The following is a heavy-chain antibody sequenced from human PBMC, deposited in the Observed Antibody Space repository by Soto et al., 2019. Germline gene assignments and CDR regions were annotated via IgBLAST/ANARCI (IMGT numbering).Heavy chain of an antibody. CDR3: ARSPSTYSSSWYAGGLDY. J-gene: IGHJ4*02. CDR2: INHSGST. V-gene: IGHV4-34*01. CDR1: GGSFSGYY. Sequence: SETLSLTCAVYGGSFSGYYWSWIRQPPGKGLEWIGEINHSGSTNYTPALKSRVTISVDTSKNQFSLNLSSVTAADTAVYYCARSPSTYSSSWYAGGLDYWGQGTLVTVSS. D-gene: IGHD6-13*01.